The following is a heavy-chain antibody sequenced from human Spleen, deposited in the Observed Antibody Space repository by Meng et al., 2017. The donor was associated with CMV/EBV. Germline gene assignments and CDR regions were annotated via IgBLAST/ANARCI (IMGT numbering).Heavy chain of an antibody. J-gene: IGHJ6*02. CDR1: GSSFTNYW. Sequence: GGSLRLPCKGSGSSFTNYWVGWARQMPGKGLEWMGIIYPVDSDTRYSPSCQGQVTISADKSISTAYLRWSSLKASDTAIDYCTRHQGGDRIGPTRGGYYGMDVWGQGTTVTVSS. V-gene: IGHV5-51*01. CDR3: TRHQGGDRIGPTRGGYYGMDV. D-gene: IGHD3-16*01. CDR2: IYPVDSDT.